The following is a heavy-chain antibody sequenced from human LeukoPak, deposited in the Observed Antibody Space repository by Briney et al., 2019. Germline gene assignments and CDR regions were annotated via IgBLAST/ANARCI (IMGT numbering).Heavy chain of an antibody. D-gene: IGHD3-22*01. Sequence: SESLSLTCTVSGGSISSYYWNWVRQPPGKGLEWIGYIYYSGSTNYNPSLKSRVTTSLNTSKNQFSLKLSSVTAAETAVYYCARERLGYYDRSGLDYWGQGTLVTVSS. CDR3: ARERLGYYDRSGLDY. CDR2: IYYSGST. CDR1: GGSISSYY. J-gene: IGHJ4*02. V-gene: IGHV4-59*01.